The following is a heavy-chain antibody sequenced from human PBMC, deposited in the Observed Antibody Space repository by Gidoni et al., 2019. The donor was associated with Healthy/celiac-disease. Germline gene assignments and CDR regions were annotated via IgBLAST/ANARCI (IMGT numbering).Heavy chain of an antibody. V-gene: IGHV3-49*03. D-gene: IGHD1-26*01. CDR3: TRGYSGSYYGMDV. Sequence: EVQLVESGGGLVQPGRSLRLSCTASGLTFGDYAMSWFRQAPGKGLEWVGFIRSKAYGGTTEYAASVKGRFTISRDDSKSIAYLQMNSLKTEDTAVYYCTRGYSGSYYGMDVWGQGTTVTVSS. CDR2: IRSKAYGGTT. J-gene: IGHJ6*02. CDR1: GLTFGDYA.